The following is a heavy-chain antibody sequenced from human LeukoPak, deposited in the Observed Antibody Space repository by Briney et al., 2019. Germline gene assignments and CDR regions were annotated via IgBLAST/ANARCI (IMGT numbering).Heavy chain of an antibody. V-gene: IGHV1-2*06. Sequence: ASVKVSCKASGYTFTGYYMHWVRQAPGQGLEWMGRINPNSGGTNYAQKFQGRVTMTRDTSISTAYMGLSRLRSDDTAVYYCARGYYDFWSGYVWDYYYGMDVWGQGTTVTVSS. D-gene: IGHD3-3*01. J-gene: IGHJ6*02. CDR1: GYTFTGYY. CDR3: ARGYYDFWSGYVWDYYYGMDV. CDR2: INPNSGGT.